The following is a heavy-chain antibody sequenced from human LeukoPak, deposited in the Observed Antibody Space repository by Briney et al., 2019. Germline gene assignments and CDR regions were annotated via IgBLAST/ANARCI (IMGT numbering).Heavy chain of an antibody. V-gene: IGHV3-74*03. J-gene: IGHJ4*02. CDR3: ARGLGGYGFGY. D-gene: IGHD5-18*01. CDR2: INSDGSTT. CDR1: GFSFSNYW. Sequence: GGSLRLSCAASGFSFSNYWMCWVRQAPGKGLVCVSRINSDGSTTTYADSVKGRFTISRDNAKNTLYLQMNSLRDEDTAVYYCARGLGGYGFGYWGQGTLVTVSS.